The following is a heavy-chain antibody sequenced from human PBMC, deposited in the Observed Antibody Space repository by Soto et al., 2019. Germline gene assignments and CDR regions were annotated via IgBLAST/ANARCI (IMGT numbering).Heavy chain of an antibody. J-gene: IGHJ4*02. CDR2: ISPDGGRT. Sequence: XXASGYTFTTYYMHWVRQAPGQGLEWMGIISPDGGRTSYAQKFQGRVTMTRDTSTSTVYMELSSLRSEDTAVYYCATRDPGHYWGQGTLVTVSS. CDR3: ATRDPGHY. V-gene: IGHV1-46*01. CDR1: GYTFTTYY.